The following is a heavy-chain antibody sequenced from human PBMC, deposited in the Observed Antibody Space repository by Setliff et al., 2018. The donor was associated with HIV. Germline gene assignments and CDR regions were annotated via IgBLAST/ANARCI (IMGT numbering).Heavy chain of an antibody. D-gene: IGHD5-12*01. V-gene: IGHV4-34*01. CDR2: INHRGST. CDR3: VRGWDDKVSTISAPYYYYMDV. CDR1: GESFSGYF. Sequence: SETLSLTCAVYGESFSGYFWSWIRQPPGKGLEWIGEINHRGSTNYNPSLKSRVTIRVDMSKNQFSLEVTAVTAADTAVYYCVRGWDDKVSTISAPYYYYMDVWGKGTTVTVSS. J-gene: IGHJ6*03.